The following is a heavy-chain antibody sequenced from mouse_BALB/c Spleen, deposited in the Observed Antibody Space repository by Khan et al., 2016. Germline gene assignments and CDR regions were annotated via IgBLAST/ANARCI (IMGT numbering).Heavy chain of an antibody. CDR1: GYTFTDYY. D-gene: IGHD2-10*02. CDR2: IYPGSGNT. V-gene: IGHV1-84*02. Sequence: QVRLQQSGPELVKPGASVKISCKASGYTFTDYYINWVKQKPGQGLEWIGWIYPGSGNTKYNEKLKGKATLTVDTSSSTAYMQLSSLTSEDTAVYCCASGEYGNYLFAYWGQGTLVTVSA. J-gene: IGHJ3*01. CDR3: ASGEYGNYLFAY.